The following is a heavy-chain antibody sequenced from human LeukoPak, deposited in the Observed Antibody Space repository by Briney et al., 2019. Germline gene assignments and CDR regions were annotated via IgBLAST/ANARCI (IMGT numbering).Heavy chain of an antibody. J-gene: IGHJ6*02. V-gene: IGHV3-23*01. D-gene: IGHD3-9*01. CDR3: AKTPRTTYYDILTGYYRDYYYGMDV. CDR1: GFTFSSYA. CDR2: ISGSGGST. Sequence: PGGSLTLSCPASGFTFSSYAMSWVRQAPGKGLEWVSSISGSGGSTYYADSVKGRFTISRDNSKNTLYLQMNSLRAEDTAVYYCAKTPRTTYYDILTGYYRDYYYGMDVWGQGTTVTVSS.